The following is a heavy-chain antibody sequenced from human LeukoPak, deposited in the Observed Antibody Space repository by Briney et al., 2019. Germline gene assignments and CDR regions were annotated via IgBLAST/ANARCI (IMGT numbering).Heavy chain of an antibody. V-gene: IGHV3-74*01. CDR3: TRGGGYFDY. Sequence: PGGSLRLSCAVSGFTFSSFWMHWVRQAPGKGLVWVSRINSDGSSKNYADSVKGRFTISRDNDKNTIYLQINSLRGEDTAVYYCTRGGGYFDYWGQGTLVTVSS. J-gene: IGHJ4*02. CDR1: GFTFSSFW. D-gene: IGHD3-16*01. CDR2: INSDGSSK.